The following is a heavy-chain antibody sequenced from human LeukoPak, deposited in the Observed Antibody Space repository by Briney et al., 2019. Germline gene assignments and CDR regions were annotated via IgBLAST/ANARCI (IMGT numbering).Heavy chain of an antibody. D-gene: IGHD3-3*01. CDR1: GGSISSCRYY. J-gene: IGHJ6*02. CDR3: ARDRVRFLKWSYGMDV. Sequence: SQTLSLTCTVSGGSISSCRYYWSWIRQPAGKGLVRIGRIYTSGSTNYNPSLQSRVTISVITTKNQFSLKLSYVTAANTAVYYWARDRVRFLKWSYGMDVWGQGTTVTVSS. V-gene: IGHV4-61*02. CDR2: IYTSGST.